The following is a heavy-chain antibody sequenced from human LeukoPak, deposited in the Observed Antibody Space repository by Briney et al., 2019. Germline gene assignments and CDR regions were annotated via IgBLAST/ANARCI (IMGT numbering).Heavy chain of an antibody. Sequence: GGSLRLSCVASGFTFSSYAMHWVRQAPGKGLEWVAVISYDGSNKYYADSVKGRFTISRDNSKNTLYLQMNSLRAEDTAVYYCARAWGDYSGGYYYGMDVWGQGTTVTVSS. D-gene: IGHD4-11*01. CDR2: ISYDGSNK. V-gene: IGHV3-30-3*01. CDR3: ARAWGDYSGGYYYGMDV. J-gene: IGHJ6*02. CDR1: GFTFSSYA.